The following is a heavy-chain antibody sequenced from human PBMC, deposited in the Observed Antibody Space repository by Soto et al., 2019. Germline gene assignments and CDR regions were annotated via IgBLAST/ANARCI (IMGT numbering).Heavy chain of an antibody. V-gene: IGHV1-24*01. CDR3: ATNRYCSSTICFEGGYNWFDP. CDR1: GYTLTELS. J-gene: IGHJ5*02. D-gene: IGHD2-2*01. CDR2: FDPEDGET. Sequence: ASVKVSCKVSGYTLTELSMHWVRQAPGKGLEWMGGFDPEDGETIYAQKFQGRVTMTEDTSTDTDYMELSSLRSEDTAVYYCATNRYCSSTICFEGGYNWFDPWGQGTLVTVSS.